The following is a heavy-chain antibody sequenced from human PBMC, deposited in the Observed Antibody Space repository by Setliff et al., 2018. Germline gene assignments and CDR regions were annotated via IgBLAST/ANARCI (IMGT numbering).Heavy chain of an antibody. D-gene: IGHD6-19*01. V-gene: IGHV4-4*07. CDR1: GGSISSYY. Sequence: SETLSLTCTVSGGSISSYYWSWIRQPAGKGLEWIGHIYIGGSANYNPSLKSRVTMSIDTSKNQFSLKLNSVTAADMAVYYCAREQWLDPPGYYYMDVWAKGTTVTV. CDR3: AREQWLDPPGYYYMDV. CDR2: IYIGGSA. J-gene: IGHJ6*03.